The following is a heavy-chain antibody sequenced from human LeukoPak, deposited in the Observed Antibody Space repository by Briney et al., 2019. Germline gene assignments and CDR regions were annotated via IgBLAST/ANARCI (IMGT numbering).Heavy chain of an antibody. CDR3: ARDSRYCGSTSCYFSEPTYYFDF. Sequence: GRSLRLSCAASGFTFSSYAMHWVRQAPGKGLEWVAVISYDGSNKYYADSVKGRFTISRDSSKNTLYLQMNSLRAEDTAVYYCARDSRYCGSTSCYFSEPTYYFDFWGQGTLVTVSS. V-gene: IGHV3-30-3*01. CDR1: GFTFSSYA. J-gene: IGHJ4*02. CDR2: ISYDGSNK. D-gene: IGHD2-2*01.